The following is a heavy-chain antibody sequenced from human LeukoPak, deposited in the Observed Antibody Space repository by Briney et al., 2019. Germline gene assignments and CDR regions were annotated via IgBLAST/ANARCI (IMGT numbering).Heavy chain of an antibody. V-gene: IGHV4-34*01. CDR1: VGSFSGYY. D-gene: IGHD3-22*01. CDR3: AREGNYYDSSGYYYGFDY. J-gene: IGHJ4*02. CDR2: INHSGST. Sequence: PSETLSLTCAVYVGSFSGYYLSWIRQPPGKGLEWIGEINHSGSTNYNPSLKSRVTISVDTSKNQFSLKLSSVTAADTAVYYCAREGNYYDSSGYYYGFDYWGQGTLVTVSS.